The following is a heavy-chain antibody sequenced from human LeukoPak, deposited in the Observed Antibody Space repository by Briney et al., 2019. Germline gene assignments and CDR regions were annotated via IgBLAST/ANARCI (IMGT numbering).Heavy chain of an antibody. CDR1: GDSINSDY. D-gene: IGHD2-15*01. Sequence: SETLSLTCSVSGDSINSDYWSWMRQAPGKGLEWIGYIYYTGSTRYNPSLQSRVTISVDTSKNQFSLKLRDVTAADTAVYYCARGHMWSGGYRNYFFDLWGQGTLVRVSS. J-gene: IGHJ5*02. V-gene: IGHV4-59*01. CDR2: IYYTGST. CDR3: ARGHMWSGGYRNYFFDL.